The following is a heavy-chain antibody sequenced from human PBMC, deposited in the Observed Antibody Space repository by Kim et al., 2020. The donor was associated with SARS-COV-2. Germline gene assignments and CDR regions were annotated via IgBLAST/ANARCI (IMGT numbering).Heavy chain of an antibody. CDR3: ARDELYDSSGYYYVGTLIDY. Sequence: ASVKVSCKASGYTFTSYYMHWVRQAPGQGLEWMGIINPSGGSTSYAQKFQGRVTMTRDTSTSTVYMELSSLRSEDTAVYYCARDELYDSSGYYYVGTLIDYWGQGTLVTVSS. J-gene: IGHJ4*02. CDR1: GYTFTSYY. V-gene: IGHV1-46*01. D-gene: IGHD3-22*01. CDR2: INPSGGST.